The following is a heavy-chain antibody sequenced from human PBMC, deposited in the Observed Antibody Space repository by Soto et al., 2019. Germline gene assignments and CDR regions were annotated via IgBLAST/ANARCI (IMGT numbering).Heavy chain of an antibody. CDR1: GFTFGDYA. CDR3: TRLRGYYDTSGF. D-gene: IGHD3-22*01. J-gene: IGHJ4*02. Sequence: GGSLRLSCTASGFTFGDYAMSWFRQAPGQGLEWVGFISSKAYGGSTEYAATVKVSFTISRDDSKSIAYLQMNSLKTEDTAVYYCTRLRGYYDTSGFWGQGTLVTVSS. CDR2: ISSKAYGGST. V-gene: IGHV3-49*03.